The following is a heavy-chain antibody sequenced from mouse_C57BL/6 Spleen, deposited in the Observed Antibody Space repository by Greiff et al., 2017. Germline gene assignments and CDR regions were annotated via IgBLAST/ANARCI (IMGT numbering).Heavy chain of an antibody. V-gene: IGHV5-9*01. J-gene: IGHJ2*01. CDR1: GFTFSSYT. CDR2: ISGGGGNT. Sequence: EVKVVESGGGLVKPGGSLKLSCAASGFTFSSYTMSWVRQTPEKRLEWVATISGGGGNTYYPDSVKGRFTISRDNAKNTLYLQMSSLRSEDTALYYCARYDYGDYWGQGTTLTVSS. D-gene: IGHD2-4*01. CDR3: ARYDYGDY.